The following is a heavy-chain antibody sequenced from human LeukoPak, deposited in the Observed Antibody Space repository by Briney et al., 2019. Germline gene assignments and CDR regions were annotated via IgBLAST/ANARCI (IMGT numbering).Heavy chain of an antibody. J-gene: IGHJ4*02. D-gene: IGHD6-13*01. CDR3: ARERVAAAGTKGADY. V-gene: IGHV4-38-2*02. Sequence: PSETLSLTCAVSGYSISSGYYWGWIRQPPGKGLEWIGSIYHSGSTYYNPSLKSRVTTSVDTSKNQFSLKLSSVTAADTAVYYCARERVAAAGTKGADYWGQGTLVTVSS. CDR1: GYSISSGYY. CDR2: IYHSGST.